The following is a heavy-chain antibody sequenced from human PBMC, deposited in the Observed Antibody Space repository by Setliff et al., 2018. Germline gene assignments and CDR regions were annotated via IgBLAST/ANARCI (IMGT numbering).Heavy chain of an antibody. CDR3: ARDLGGLHLTMYHFDY. Sequence: ASVKVSCKASGYTFTSYGISWVRQAPGQGLEWMGWISAYNGNTNYAQKLQGRVTMTTDISTSTAYMELRSLRSDDTAVYYCARDLGGLHLTMYHFDYWGQGTLVTVSS. D-gene: IGHD3-10*02. J-gene: IGHJ4*02. CDR1: GYTFTSYG. CDR2: ISAYNGNT. V-gene: IGHV1-18*01.